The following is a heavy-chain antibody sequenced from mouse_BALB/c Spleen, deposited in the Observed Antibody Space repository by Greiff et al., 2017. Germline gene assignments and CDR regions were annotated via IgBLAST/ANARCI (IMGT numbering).Heavy chain of an antibody. Sequence: EVQWVESGAELVKPGASVKLSCTASGFNIKDTYMHWVKQRPEQGLEWIGRIDPANGNTKYDPKFQGKATITADTSSNTAYLQLSSLTSEDTAVYYCARPYDYDEAWFAYWGQGTLVTVSA. CDR1: GFNIKDTY. J-gene: IGHJ3*01. CDR3: ARPYDYDEAWFAY. V-gene: IGHV14-3*02. D-gene: IGHD2-4*01. CDR2: IDPANGNT.